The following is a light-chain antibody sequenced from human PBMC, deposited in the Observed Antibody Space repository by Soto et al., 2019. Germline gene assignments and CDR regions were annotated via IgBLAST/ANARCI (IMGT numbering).Light chain of an antibody. J-gene: IGKJ1*01. Sequence: EIVMTQSPLSLTVTPGEPASISCKTSQSLQHNNGNTLLDWYMQKPGQPPQLLIYLGSRRAPGAPDRVSGSGSGTDFTLRISTVEADDAAIYCCMQTPQTPRTFDPGTKLEI. CDR3: MQTPQTPRT. CDR1: QSLQHNNGNTL. V-gene: IGKV2-28*01. CDR2: LGS.